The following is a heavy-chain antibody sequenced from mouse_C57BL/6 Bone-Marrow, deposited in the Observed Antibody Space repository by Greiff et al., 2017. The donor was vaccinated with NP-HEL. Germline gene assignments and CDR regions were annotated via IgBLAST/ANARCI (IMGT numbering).Heavy chain of an antibody. V-gene: IGHV1-72*01. Sequence: QVQLQQPGAELVKPGASVKLSCKASGYTFTSYWMHWVKQRPGRGLEWIGRIDPNSGGTKYNEKFKSKATLTVDKPSSTAYMQLSSLTTENSAVYDWARGDPVLLRPAMDYWGQGTSVTVSS. CDR3: ARGDPVLLRPAMDY. D-gene: IGHD1-1*01. CDR1: GYTFTSYW. CDR2: IDPNSGGT. J-gene: IGHJ4*01.